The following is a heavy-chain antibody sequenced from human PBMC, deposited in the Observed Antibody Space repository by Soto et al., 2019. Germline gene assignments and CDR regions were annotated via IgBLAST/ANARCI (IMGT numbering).Heavy chain of an antibody. V-gene: IGHV1-18*01. CDR2: ISAYNGNT. CDR3: ASDNSNDYGHHNWFDP. J-gene: IGHJ5*02. D-gene: IGHD4-17*01. Sequence: ASVKVSCKACGYTFTSYGISWVRQAPGQGLEWMGWISAYNGNTNYAQKLQGRVTMTTDTSTSTAYMELRSLRSDDTAVYYCASDNSNDYGHHNWFDPWGQGTLVTVSS. CDR1: GYTFTSYG.